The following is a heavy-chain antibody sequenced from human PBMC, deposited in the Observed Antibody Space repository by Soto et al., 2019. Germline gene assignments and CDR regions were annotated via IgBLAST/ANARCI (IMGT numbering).Heavy chain of an antibody. CDR3: ARTNSYYYDGSGYYYEY. J-gene: IGHJ4*02. V-gene: IGHV4-4*02. D-gene: IGHD3-22*01. CDR2: IYYSGST. Sequence: SETLSLTCAVSGGSISSSNWLSWVRQPPGKGLEWIGEIYYSGSTNYNPSLKSRVTISVDTSKNQFSLKLNSVTAADTAVFYCARTNSYYYDGSGYYYEYWGQGTLVTVSS. CDR1: GGSISSSNW.